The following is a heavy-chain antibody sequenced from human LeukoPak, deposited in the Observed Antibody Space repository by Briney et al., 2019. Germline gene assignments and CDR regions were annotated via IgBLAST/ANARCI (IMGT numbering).Heavy chain of an antibody. Sequence: SETLSLTCAVYGGSFSGYYWSWIRQPPGKGLEWIGEINHSGSTNYNPSLKSRVTISVDTSKNQFSLKLSSVTAADTAVYYCARLGYDYVWGSFRDLDPWGQGTLVTVSS. D-gene: IGHD3-16*01. CDR2: INHSGST. V-gene: IGHV4-34*01. CDR1: GGSFSGYY. CDR3: ARLGYDYVWGSFRDLDP. J-gene: IGHJ5*02.